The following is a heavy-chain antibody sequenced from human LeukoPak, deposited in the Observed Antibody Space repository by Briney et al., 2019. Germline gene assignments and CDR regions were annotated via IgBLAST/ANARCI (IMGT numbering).Heavy chain of an antibody. V-gene: IGHV3-7*01. CDR3: TVPAAIIPGALDY. CDR1: GFTFSSYW. CDR2: IKQDGSEK. D-gene: IGHD2-2*01. Sequence: GGSLRLSCAASGFTFSSYWMSWVRQAPGKGLEWVANIKQDGSEKNYVDSVKGRFTISRDNAKNSLYLQMNSLRAEDTAMYYCTVPAAIIPGALDYWGQGTQVTVSS. J-gene: IGHJ4*02.